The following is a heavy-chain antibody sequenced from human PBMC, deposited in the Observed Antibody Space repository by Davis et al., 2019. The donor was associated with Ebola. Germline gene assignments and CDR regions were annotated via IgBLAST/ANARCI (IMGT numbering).Heavy chain of an antibody. D-gene: IGHD2-8*01. CDR2: ISYDGSNK. V-gene: IGHV3-30*03. J-gene: IGHJ6*02. CDR1: GFTFSSYG. Sequence: PGGSLRLSCAASGFTFSSYGMHWVRQAPGKGLEWVAVISYDGSNKYYADSVKGRFTISRDNSKNTLYLQMNSLRAEDTAVYYCGVSRRESVYYYYYGMDVWGQGTTVTVS. CDR3: GVSRRESVYYYYYGMDV.